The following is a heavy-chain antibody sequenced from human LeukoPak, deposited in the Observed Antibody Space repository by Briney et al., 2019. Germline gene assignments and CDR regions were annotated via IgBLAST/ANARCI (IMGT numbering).Heavy chain of an antibody. CDR1: GFTFDDYA. CDR3: AKDLEAYYDSSGYYLPLYYFDY. V-gene: IGHV3-23*01. CDR2: ISGSGGST. J-gene: IGHJ4*02. Sequence: GGSLRLSCAASGFTFDDYAMHWVRQAPGKGLEWVSAISGSGGSTYYADSVKGRFTISRDNSKNTLYLQMNSLRAEDTAVYYCAKDLEAYYDSSGYYLPLYYFDYWGQGTLVTVSS. D-gene: IGHD3-22*01.